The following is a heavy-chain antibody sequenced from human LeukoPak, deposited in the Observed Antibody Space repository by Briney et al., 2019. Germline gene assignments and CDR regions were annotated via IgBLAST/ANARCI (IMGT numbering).Heavy chain of an antibody. Sequence: PGGSLRLSCAASGFTFSSYAMHWVRQAPGKGLEWVAVISYDGSNKYYADSVKGRFTISRDNSKNSLYLQMNSLRTEDTALYHCTRDDYGGNSVYAFDIWGQGTMVTVSS. V-gene: IGHV3-30-3*01. J-gene: IGHJ3*02. CDR2: ISYDGSNK. CDR1: GFTFSSYA. D-gene: IGHD4-23*01. CDR3: TRDDYGGNSVYAFDI.